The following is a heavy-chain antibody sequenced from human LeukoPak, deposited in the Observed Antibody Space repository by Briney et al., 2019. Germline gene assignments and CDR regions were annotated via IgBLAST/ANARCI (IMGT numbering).Heavy chain of an antibody. CDR1: GFTFSNYD. D-gene: IGHD5-24*01. Sequence: GRSLRLSCAASGFTFSNYDMHWVRQATGKGLEWVSGIGTAGDIYYPGSVKGRFTISRENAKNSLYLQMNSLRAEDTAVYYCAREMATAFDYWGQGTLVTVSS. J-gene: IGHJ4*02. V-gene: IGHV3-13*01. CDR2: IGTAGDI. CDR3: AREMATAFDY.